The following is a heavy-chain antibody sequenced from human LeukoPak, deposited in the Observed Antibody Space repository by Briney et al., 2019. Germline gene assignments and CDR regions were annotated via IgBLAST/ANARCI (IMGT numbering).Heavy chain of an antibody. CDR1: GFTFNNYA. V-gene: IGHV3-23*01. Sequence: EGSLRLSCAASGFTFNNYAMSWVRQAPGKGLEWVSAISGSGVGTYYADSVEGRFTISRDNYKTTLYLHMDTVRAEDTDEYPCASQAGHCHGGTCYSPLDYWGQGAMVTV. D-gene: IGHD2-15*01. CDR3: ASQAGHCHGGTCYSPLDY. CDR2: ISGSGVGT. J-gene: IGHJ4*02.